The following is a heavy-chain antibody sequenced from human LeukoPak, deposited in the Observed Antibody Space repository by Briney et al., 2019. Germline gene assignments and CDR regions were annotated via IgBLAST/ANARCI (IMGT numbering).Heavy chain of an antibody. CDR3: ARLTKVVVITSYYYYGMTS. CDR1: GGSFSGYY. Sequence: SETLSLTCAVYGGSFSGYYWSWIRQPPGKGLEWIGEINHSGSTNYNPSLKSRVTISVDTSKNQFSLKLSSVTAADTAVYYCARLTKVVVITSYYYYGMTSGAKGPRSPSP. V-gene: IGHV4-34*01. CDR2: INHSGST. D-gene: IGHD3-22*01. J-gene: IGHJ6*02.